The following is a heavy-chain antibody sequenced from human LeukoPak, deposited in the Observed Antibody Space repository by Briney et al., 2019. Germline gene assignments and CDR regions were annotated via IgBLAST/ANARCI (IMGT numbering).Heavy chain of an antibody. V-gene: IGHV3-30*02. CDR1: GFTFSTYG. D-gene: IGHD6-13*01. CDR2: IRYDGSNE. Sequence: GGSLRLSCAASGFTFSTYGIHWVRQAPGKGLEWVAFIRYDGSNEYYADSVKGRFTISRDNSKNTLYLQMNSLRAEDTAVYYCAKEGSSWVPFDYWGQGTLVTVSS. J-gene: IGHJ4*02. CDR3: AKEGSSWVPFDY.